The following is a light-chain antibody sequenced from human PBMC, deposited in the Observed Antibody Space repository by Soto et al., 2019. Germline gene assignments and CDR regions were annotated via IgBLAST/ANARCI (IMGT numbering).Light chain of an antibody. Sequence: QSALTQPPSASGSPGQSVTISCTGTSSDVGGYKYVSWYQQHPGKVPKLMVYEVSKRPSGVPDRFSGSKSGNTASLTVSGLQAEDEADYYCSSYAGSNIDYDFGTGTKVTVL. CDR2: EVS. V-gene: IGLV2-8*01. CDR3: SSYAGSNIDYD. CDR1: SSDVGGYKY. J-gene: IGLJ1*01.